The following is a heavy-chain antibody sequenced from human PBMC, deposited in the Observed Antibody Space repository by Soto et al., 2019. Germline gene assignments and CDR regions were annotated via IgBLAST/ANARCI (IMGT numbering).Heavy chain of an antibody. CDR2: IIPIFGTA. CDR3: ARSHPPRTDMARGGAGIDP. CDR1: GGTFSSYA. V-gene: IGHV1-69*01. D-gene: IGHD3-10*01. Sequence: QVQLVQSGAEVKKPGSSVKVSCKASGGTFSSYAISWVRQAPGQGLEWMGGIIPIFGTANYAQKFQGRVTITADESTSTAYMELSSLRSEDTAVYYCARSHPPRTDMARGGAGIDPWGQGTLVTVSS. J-gene: IGHJ5*02.